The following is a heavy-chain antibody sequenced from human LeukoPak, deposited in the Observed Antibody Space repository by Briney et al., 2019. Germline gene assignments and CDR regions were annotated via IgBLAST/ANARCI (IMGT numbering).Heavy chain of an antibody. CDR2: ISYDGSNK. CDR3: ARVPPGPPPTQHYFGLDV. J-gene: IGHJ6*02. D-gene: IGHD2-2*01. CDR1: GFTFSSYA. Sequence: PLRSLRLSCAASGFTFSSYAMHWVRQARGKGREGVGVISYDGSNKFYADSVKGRFTISRDNSKNTLYLQMNSLRPEDTAVYYCARVPPGPPPTQHYFGLDVGGQGTAVTVSS. V-gene: IGHV3-30*04.